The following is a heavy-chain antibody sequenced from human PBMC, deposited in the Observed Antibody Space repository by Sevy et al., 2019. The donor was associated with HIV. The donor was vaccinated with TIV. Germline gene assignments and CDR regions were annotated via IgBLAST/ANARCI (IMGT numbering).Heavy chain of an antibody. J-gene: IGHJ6*02. V-gene: IGHV3-30-3*01. CDR1: GFTFFAYT. CDR3: ARDLASSGNGLDV. CDR2: ISYDINNK. D-gene: IGHD3-3*02. Sequence: GGCLRLSCAASGFTFFAYTMHWVRQAPGKGLEWVALISYDINNKYYADSVKGRFTISIDNSKNTLYLQMNSLRPEDTAVYYCARDLASSGNGLDVWGQGTTVTVSS.